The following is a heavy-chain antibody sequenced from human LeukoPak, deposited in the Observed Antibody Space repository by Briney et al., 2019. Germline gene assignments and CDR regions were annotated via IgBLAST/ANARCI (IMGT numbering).Heavy chain of an antibody. CDR1: GSTFSDYY. V-gene: IGHV3-11*01. CDR3: AREMQLWFPFDY. D-gene: IGHD5-18*01. J-gene: IGHJ4*02. Sequence: GGSLRLSCAASGSTFSDYYMSWIRQAPGKGLEWVSYISSSGSTIYYADSVKGRFTISRDNAKNSLYLQMNSLRAEDTAVYYCAREMQLWFPFDYWGQGTLVTVSS. CDR2: ISSSGSTI.